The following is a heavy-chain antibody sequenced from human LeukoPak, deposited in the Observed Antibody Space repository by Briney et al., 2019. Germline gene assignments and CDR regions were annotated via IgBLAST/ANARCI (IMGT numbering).Heavy chain of an antibody. CDR1: GGSISSSSYY. V-gene: IGHV4-39*07. CDR3: ARGGRIAARPFV. CDR2: IYYSGST. J-gene: IGHJ4*02. D-gene: IGHD6-6*01. Sequence: SETLSLTCTVSGGSISSSSYYWGWIRQPPGKGLEWIGSIYYSGSTYYNPSLKSRVTISVDTSKNQFSLKLSSVTAADTAVYYCARGGRIAARPFVWGQGTLVTVSP.